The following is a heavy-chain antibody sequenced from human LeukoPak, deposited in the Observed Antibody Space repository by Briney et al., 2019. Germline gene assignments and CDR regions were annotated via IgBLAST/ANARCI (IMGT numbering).Heavy chain of an antibody. CDR3: AKGHSASNYAYFDS. Sequence: SETLSLTCAVYGGSFSNYYWSWIRQPPGKGLEWIGGINDGGSTHYNPSLKSRVTMSVDTSNHQFSLKLNSMSAADTAVYCCAKGHSASNYAYFDSWGQGTLVTVSS. J-gene: IGHJ4*02. V-gene: IGHV4-34*01. CDR2: INDGGST. D-gene: IGHD1-26*01. CDR1: GGSFSNYY.